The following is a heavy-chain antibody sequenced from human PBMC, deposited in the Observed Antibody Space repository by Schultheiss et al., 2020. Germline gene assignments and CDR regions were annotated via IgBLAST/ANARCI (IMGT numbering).Heavy chain of an antibody. CDR1: GGSISSGGYY. CDR3: ARGNGYKEQFLDY. D-gene: IGHD5-18*01. V-gene: IGHV4-61*08. CDR2: IYYSGST. J-gene: IGHJ4*02. Sequence: SQTLSLTCTVTGGSISSGGYYWSWIRQHPGKGLEWIGYIYYSGSTNYNPSLKSRVTISVDTSKNQFSLKLSSVTAADSAVYYCARGNGYKEQFLDYWGQGALVNGYS.